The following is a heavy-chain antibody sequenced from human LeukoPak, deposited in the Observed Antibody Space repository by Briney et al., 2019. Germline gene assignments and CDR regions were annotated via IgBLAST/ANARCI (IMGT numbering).Heavy chain of an antibody. CDR1: GGSISSYY. CDR3: ASGGYYDSSGYYLFDY. V-gene: IGHV4-59*01. CDR2: IYYSGST. J-gene: IGHJ4*02. D-gene: IGHD3-22*01. Sequence: PSETLSLTCTVSGGSISSYYWSWIRQPPGKGLEWIGYIYYSGSTNYNPSLKSRVTISVDTSKNQFSLKLSSVTAADTAVYYCASGGYYDSSGYYLFDYWGQGTLVTVSS.